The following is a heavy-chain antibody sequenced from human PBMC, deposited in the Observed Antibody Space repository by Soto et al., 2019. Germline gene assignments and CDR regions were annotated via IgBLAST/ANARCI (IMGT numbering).Heavy chain of an antibody. J-gene: IGHJ6*02. V-gene: IGHV3-30*18. CDR1: GFTFSSYG. Sequence: GGSLRLSCAASGFTFSSYGMHWVRQAPGKGLEWVAVISYDGSNKYYADSVKGRFTISRDNSKNTLYLQMNSLRAEDTAVYYCANNLRVTTHPWVYGMDVWGQRNTVTVSS. CDR2: ISYDGSNK. CDR3: ANNLRVTTHPWVYGMDV. D-gene: IGHD1-1*01.